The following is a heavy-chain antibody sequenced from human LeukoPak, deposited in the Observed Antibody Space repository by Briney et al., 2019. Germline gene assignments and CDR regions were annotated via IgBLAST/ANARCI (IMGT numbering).Heavy chain of an antibody. J-gene: IGHJ3*02. D-gene: IGHD3-22*01. Sequence: SVKVSCKASGGTFSSYAISWVRQAPGQGLEWMGGIIPIFGTANYAQKFQGRVTITTDESTSTAYMELSSLRSEDTAVYYCASSHHYDSSGYYPLDAFDIWGQGTMVTVSS. CDR3: ASSHHYDSSGYYPLDAFDI. CDR2: IIPIFGTA. V-gene: IGHV1-69*05. CDR1: GGTFSSYA.